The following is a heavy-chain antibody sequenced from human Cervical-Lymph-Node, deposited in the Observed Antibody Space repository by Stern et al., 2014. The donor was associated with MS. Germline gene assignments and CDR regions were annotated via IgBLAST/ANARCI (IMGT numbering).Heavy chain of an antibody. D-gene: IGHD3-10*01. CDR2: INPNSGDT. CDR1: GYSFTGYF. CDR3: ARDGRSSYGSGSYYSSGY. Sequence: VQLEGSGAEVKKPGASVKVSCKASGYSFTGYFLHWVRQAPGQGLEWMGWINPNSGDTNYAQKFHGRVTMTRDSSSSTAYMELSSLRSDDTAVYYCARDGRSSYGSGSYYSSGYWGQGTLVTVSS. V-gene: IGHV1-2*02. J-gene: IGHJ4*02.